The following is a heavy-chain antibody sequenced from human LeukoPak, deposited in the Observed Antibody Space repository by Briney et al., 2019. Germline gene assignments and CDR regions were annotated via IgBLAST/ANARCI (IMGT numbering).Heavy chain of an antibody. J-gene: IGHJ4*02. D-gene: IGHD6-13*01. V-gene: IGHV1-3*01. Sequence: KFQGRVTITRDTSASTAYMELSSLRSEDTAVYYCARAAAGTEYFDYWGQGTLVTVSS. CDR3: ARAAAGTEYFDY.